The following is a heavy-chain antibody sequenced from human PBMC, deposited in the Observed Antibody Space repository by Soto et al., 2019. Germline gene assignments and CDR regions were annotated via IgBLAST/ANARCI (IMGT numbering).Heavy chain of an antibody. D-gene: IGHD3-16*02. CDR1: GFTFSSYA. V-gene: IGHV3-23*01. CDR2: ISGSGGST. Sequence: PGGSLRLSCAASGFTFSSYAMSWVRQAPGKGLEWVSAISGSGGSTYYADSVKGRFTISRDNSKNTLYLQMNSLRAEDTAVYYCAKVSLRSLDYGMDVWGQGTTVTVSS. J-gene: IGHJ6*02. CDR3: AKVSLRSLDYGMDV.